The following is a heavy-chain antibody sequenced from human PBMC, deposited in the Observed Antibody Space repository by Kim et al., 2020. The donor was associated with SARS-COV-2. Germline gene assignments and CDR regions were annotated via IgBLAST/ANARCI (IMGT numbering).Heavy chain of an antibody. J-gene: IGHJ4*02. CDR2: INHSGST. V-gene: IGHV4-34*01. CDR1: GGSFSGYY. CDR3: ARGGRITMVRGKYYFDY. D-gene: IGHD3-10*01. Sequence: SETLSLTCAVYGGSFSGYYWSWIRQPPGKGLEWIGEINHSGSTNYNPSLKSRVTISVDTSKNQFSLKLSSVTAADTAVYYCARGGRITMVRGKYYFDYWGQGTLVTVSS.